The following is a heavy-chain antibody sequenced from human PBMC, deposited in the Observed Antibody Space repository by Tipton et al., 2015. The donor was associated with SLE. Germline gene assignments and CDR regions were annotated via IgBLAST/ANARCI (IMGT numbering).Heavy chain of an antibody. CDR1: GSSISSGYY. V-gene: IGHV4-38-2*02. CDR2: FYHSGST. D-gene: IGHD4-17*01. J-gene: IGHJ3*02. CDR3: ARDGINGYGDYGHAFDI. Sequence: TLSLTCAVSGSSISSGYYWGWIRQPPGKGLEWIGSFYHSGSTYYNPSLKSRVTISVGTSKNQFSLKLSSVTAADTAVYYCARDGINGYGDYGHAFDIWGQGTMVTVSS.